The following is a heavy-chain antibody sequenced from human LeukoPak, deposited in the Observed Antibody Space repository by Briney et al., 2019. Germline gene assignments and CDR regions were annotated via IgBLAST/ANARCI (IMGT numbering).Heavy chain of an antibody. CDR1: GYTFTSYY. CDR3: ARDHGNYYDSSGYYPADY. J-gene: IGHJ4*02. CDR2: INPSGGST. V-gene: IGHV1-46*01. Sequence: ASVKVSCKASGYTFTSYYMHWVRQAPGQGLEWMGIINPSGGSTSYAQKFQSRVTMTRDTSTSTVYMELSSLRSEDTAVYYCARDHGNYYDSSGYYPADYWGQGTLVTVSS. D-gene: IGHD3-22*01.